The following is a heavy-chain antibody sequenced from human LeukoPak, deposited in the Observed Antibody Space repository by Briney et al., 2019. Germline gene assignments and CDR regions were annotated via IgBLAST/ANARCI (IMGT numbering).Heavy chain of an antibody. CDR1: GFTFSSYW. CDR2: IKQDGSEK. J-gene: IGHJ4*02. CDR3: ARGDPYDSSGYYEDFDY. D-gene: IGHD3-22*01. Sequence: PGGSLRLSCAASGFTFSSYWMSWVRQAPGKGLKWVANIKQDGSEKYYVDSVKGRFTISRDNAKNTLYLQMNSLRAEDTAVYYCARGDPYDSSGYYEDFDYWGQGTLVTVSS. V-gene: IGHV3-7*01.